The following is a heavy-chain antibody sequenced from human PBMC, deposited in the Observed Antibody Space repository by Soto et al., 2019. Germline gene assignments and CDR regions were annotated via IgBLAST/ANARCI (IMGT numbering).Heavy chain of an antibody. D-gene: IGHD6-13*01. CDR1: GDSVSSNSAA. CDR3: ARESGYSSSWSPRSYYYGMDV. J-gene: IGHJ6*02. CDR2: TYYRSKWYN. Sequence: PSQTLSLTCAISGDSVSSNSAAWNWIRQSPSRGLEWLGRTYYRSKWYNDYAVSVKSRITINPDTSKNQFSLQLNSVTPEDTAVYYCARESGYSSSWSPRSYYYGMDVWGQGTTVTVSS. V-gene: IGHV6-1*01.